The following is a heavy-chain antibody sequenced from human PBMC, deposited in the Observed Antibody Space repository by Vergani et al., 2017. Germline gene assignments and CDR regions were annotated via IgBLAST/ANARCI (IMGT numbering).Heavy chain of an antibody. Sequence: QVQLVQSGAEVKKPGASVKVSCKASGYTFTSYGISWVRQAPGQGLEWMGWISSYNGNTNYAQKLQGRVTMTTDTSTSTVYMELRSLRADDTAVYYCARARLVYAKTYYDFWSGPYYFDYWGQGTLVTDSS. CDR3: ARARLVYAKTYYDFWSGPYYFDY. CDR2: ISSYNGNT. CDR1: GYTFTSYG. D-gene: IGHD3-3*01. J-gene: IGHJ4*02. V-gene: IGHV1-18*04.